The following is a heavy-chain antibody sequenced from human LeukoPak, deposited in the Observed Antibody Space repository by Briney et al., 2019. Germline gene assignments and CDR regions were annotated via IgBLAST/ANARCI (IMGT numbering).Heavy chain of an antibody. CDR2: IYPADSDI. CDR3: ARLSKYYYDSSGYYPSY. V-gene: IGHV5-51*01. Sequence: GESLKISCKGSGYSINNYWIAWVRQMPGKGLEWMGIIYPADSDIRYSPSFQGQVTISADKSISTAYLQWNSLKASDTAMYYCARLSKYYYDSSGYYPSYWGQGTLVTVSS. J-gene: IGHJ4*02. D-gene: IGHD3-22*01. CDR1: GYSINNYW.